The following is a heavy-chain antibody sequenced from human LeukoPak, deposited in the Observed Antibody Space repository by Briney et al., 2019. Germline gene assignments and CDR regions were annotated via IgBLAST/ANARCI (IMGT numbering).Heavy chain of an antibody. D-gene: IGHD2-2*03. Sequence: PSETLSLTCTVSDRSISSYYWSWIRQPPGKGLECIGYIYYSGCTNYNPSLKSRVTISVDTSKNQFSLKLSSVTAADTAVYYCASLSFMDYYFDHWGQGTLVTVSS. J-gene: IGHJ4*02. V-gene: IGHV4-59*01. CDR2: IYYSGCT. CDR3: ASLSFMDYYFDH. CDR1: DRSISSYY.